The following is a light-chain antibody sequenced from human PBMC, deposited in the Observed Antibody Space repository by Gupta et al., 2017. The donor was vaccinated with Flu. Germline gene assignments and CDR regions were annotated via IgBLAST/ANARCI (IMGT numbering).Light chain of an antibody. CDR2: WAS. CDR3: QQAYSAPPT. Sequence: DIVMTQSPDSLAWSLGESATINCNSSQSGLYRSNNKNYLAWYQQTPGQPPKLLIYWASTWQSGVPDRFSGSGSGTDFTLTISSLQAEDVAVYYCQQAYSAPPTFGQGTRLEIK. J-gene: IGKJ5*01. V-gene: IGKV4-1*01. CDR1: QSGLYRSNNKNY.